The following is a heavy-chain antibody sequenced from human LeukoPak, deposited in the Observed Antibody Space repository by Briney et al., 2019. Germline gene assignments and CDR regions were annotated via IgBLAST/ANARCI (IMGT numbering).Heavy chain of an antibody. D-gene: IGHD2-21*02. V-gene: IGHV3-7*01. CDR2: IKQDGSEK. Sequence: GGSLRLSCAASGFTFSSYWMSWVRQAPGKGLEWVANIKQDGSEKYYVDSVKGRFTISRDNAKNSLYLQMNSLRAEDTAVYYCAREIVIPSPSYCGGDCYDSPYYYYGMDVWGQGTTVTVSS. CDR3: AREIVIPSPSYCGGDCYDSPYYYYGMDV. J-gene: IGHJ6*02. CDR1: GFTFSSYW.